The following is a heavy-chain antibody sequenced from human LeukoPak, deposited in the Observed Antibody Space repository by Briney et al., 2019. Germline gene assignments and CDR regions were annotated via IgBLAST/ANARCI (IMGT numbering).Heavy chain of an antibody. CDR3: ARAHGDYPFDY. CDR1: GGSISSYY. V-gene: IGHV4-4*07. J-gene: IGHJ4*02. CDR2: IYSGGYT. Sequence: SETLSLTCTVSGGSISSYYWSWIRQPAGKGLEWIGRIYSGGYTNYNPSLQSRVIISVDTSNNQFSLRLSSVTATDTAVYYCARAHGDYPFDYWGQGTQVSVSS. D-gene: IGHD4-17*01.